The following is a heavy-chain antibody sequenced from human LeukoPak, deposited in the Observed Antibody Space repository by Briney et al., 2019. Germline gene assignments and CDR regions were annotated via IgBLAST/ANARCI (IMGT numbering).Heavy chain of an antibody. V-gene: IGHV1-46*02. CDR1: GGTFNTHI. Sequence: ASVKVSCRSSGGTFNTHIFNWVRQAPGQGLEWMGIINPSGGSTSYAQKFQGRVTMTRDTSTSTVYMELSSLRSEDTAVYYCACHSYYDILTGYQDYWGQGTLVTVSS. D-gene: IGHD3-9*01. J-gene: IGHJ4*02. CDR3: ACHSYYDILTGYQDY. CDR2: INPSGGST.